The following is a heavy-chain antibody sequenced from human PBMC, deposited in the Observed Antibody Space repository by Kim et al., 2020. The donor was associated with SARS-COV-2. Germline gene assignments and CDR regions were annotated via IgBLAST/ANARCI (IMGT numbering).Heavy chain of an antibody. D-gene: IGHD6-13*01. V-gene: IGHV1-18*01. J-gene: IGHJ6*02. CDR3: ARDLLRGSSSWSWGYYYYGMGG. CDR1: GYTFTSYG. Sequence: ASVKVSCKASGYTFTSYGISWVRQAPGQGLEWMGWISAYHGNTNYAQKLQGRVTMTTDTSTSTAYMELRSLRSDDTAVYYCARDLLRGSSSWSWGYYYYGMGGWGQGTTGTVSS. CDR2: ISAYHGNT.